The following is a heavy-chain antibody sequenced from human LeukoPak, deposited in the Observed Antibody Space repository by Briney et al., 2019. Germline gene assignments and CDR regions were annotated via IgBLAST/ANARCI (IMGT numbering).Heavy chain of an antibody. CDR3: AKEQTSSGFFDY. D-gene: IGHD2-2*01. CDR2: INSDGITT. CDR1: GFTFSSYW. Sequence: GGSLRLSCAASGFTFSSYWMHWVRQAPGKGLVWVSRINSDGITTSYADSVKGRFTISRDNSKSTLYLQMNSLRAEDRAVYYCAKEQTSSGFFDYWGQGTLVTVSS. J-gene: IGHJ4*02. V-gene: IGHV3-74*01.